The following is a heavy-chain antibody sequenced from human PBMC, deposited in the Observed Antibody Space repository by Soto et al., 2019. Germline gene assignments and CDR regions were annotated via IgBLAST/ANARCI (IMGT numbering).Heavy chain of an antibody. Sequence: PGGSLRLSCAASGFAFSTFEMSWVRQAPGQGLEWLSYISSIGDTIYYADSVKGRFTISRDNSKNTLYLQMNSLRAEDTAVYYCAKERGSSSWYGHYYGMDVWGQGTTVTVSS. V-gene: IGHV3-48*03. CDR3: AKERGSSSWYGHYYGMDV. J-gene: IGHJ6*02. CDR1: GFAFSTFE. CDR2: ISSIGDTI. D-gene: IGHD6-13*01.